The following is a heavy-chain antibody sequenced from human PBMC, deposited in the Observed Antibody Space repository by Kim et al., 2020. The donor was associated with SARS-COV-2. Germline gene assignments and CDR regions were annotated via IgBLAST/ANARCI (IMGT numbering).Heavy chain of an antibody. D-gene: IGHD3-16*01. Sequence: GGSLRLSCAASGFTFGSYGMSWVRQAPGKGLEWVANIKQDGGEKYYVDSVKGRFTISRDNAKNSLYLQMNSLRAEDTALYYCARAKGYYDYIWGSYVLVDYWGQGTLVTLSS. CDR3: ARAKGYYDYIWGSYVLVDY. CDR1: GFTFGSYG. V-gene: IGHV3-7*01. CDR2: IKQDGGEK. J-gene: IGHJ4*01.